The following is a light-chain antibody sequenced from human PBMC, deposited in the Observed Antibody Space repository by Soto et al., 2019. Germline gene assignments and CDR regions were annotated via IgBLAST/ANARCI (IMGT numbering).Light chain of an antibody. CDR2: NDN. J-gene: IGLJ3*02. CDR3: QVWDSSTDDVA. CDR1: YIGSKT. V-gene: IGLV3-21*02. Sequence: SYELTQAPSVSVTPGQTASISCGGDYIGSKTVHWYQQKPGQAPVVVVYNDNLRPSGIPGRFSGSNSGHTATLTINRVEAGDEAAYFCQVWDSSTDDVAFGGGTKLTVL.